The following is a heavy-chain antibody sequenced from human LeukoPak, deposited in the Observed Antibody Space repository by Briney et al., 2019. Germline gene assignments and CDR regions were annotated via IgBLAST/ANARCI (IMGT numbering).Heavy chain of an antibody. Sequence: SETLSLTCTVSGGSISSSDYYWGWIRQPPGKGLEWIGSIYYGGSTYYNPSLKSRVTISIDTSMNQFSLKLSFVTTADTAVYYCARALGYCSGGSCTRGYNWFDPWGQGTLVTVPS. CDR3: ARALGYCSGGSCTRGYNWFDP. D-gene: IGHD2-15*01. V-gene: IGHV4-39*01. J-gene: IGHJ5*02. CDR1: GGSISSSDYY. CDR2: IYYGGST.